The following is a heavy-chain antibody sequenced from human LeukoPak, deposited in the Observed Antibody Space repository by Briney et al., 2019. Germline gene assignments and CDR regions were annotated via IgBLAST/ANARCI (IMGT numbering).Heavy chain of an antibody. CDR2: INPNSGGT. V-gene: IGHV1-2*02. CDR1: GYTFTGYY. CDR3: ARGYCSSTSCYDFDY. J-gene: IGHJ4*02. Sequence: SVKVSCKASGYTFTGYYMHWVRQAPGQGLEWMGWINPNSGGTNYAQKFQGRVTMTRDTSISTAYMELSRLRSDDTAVYYCARGYCSSTSCYDFDYWGQGILVTVSS. D-gene: IGHD2-2*01.